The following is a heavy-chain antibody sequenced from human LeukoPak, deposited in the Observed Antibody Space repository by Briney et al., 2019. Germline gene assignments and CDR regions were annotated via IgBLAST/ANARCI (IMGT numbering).Heavy chain of an antibody. Sequence: ASVKVSCKASGYSFTGYYMHWVRQAPGHGLEWMGWINIDPGGTSYAQRFQGRVTMTRDTSNSTGYMELRRLTSDDTAVYYCARGGEVCSSTSCYRGHEYWGQGTLVTVSS. CDR3: ARGGEVCSSTSCYRGHEY. CDR2: INIDPGGT. J-gene: IGHJ4*02. D-gene: IGHD2-2*01. CDR1: GYSFTGYY. V-gene: IGHV1-2*02.